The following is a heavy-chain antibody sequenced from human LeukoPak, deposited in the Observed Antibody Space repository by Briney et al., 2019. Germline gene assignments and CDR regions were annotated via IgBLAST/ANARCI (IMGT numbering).Heavy chain of an antibody. V-gene: IGHV3-21*01. CDR2: ISSSSSYI. D-gene: IGHD3-22*01. J-gene: IGHJ4*02. Sequence: GGSLRLSCAASGFTFSSYSMNWVRQAPGKGLEWVSSISSSSSYIYYADSVKGRFTISRDNSKNTLYVQMKSLRAEDTAVYYCARLYDGSAYHADHFDYWGQGTLVTVSS. CDR3: ARLYDGSAYHADHFDY. CDR1: GFTFSSYS.